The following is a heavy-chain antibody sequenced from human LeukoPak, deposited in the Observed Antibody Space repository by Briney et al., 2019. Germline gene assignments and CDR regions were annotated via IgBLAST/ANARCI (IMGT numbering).Heavy chain of an antibody. V-gene: IGHV4-39*01. CDR3: ARLGASLVWDSGSFPDS. J-gene: IGHJ4*02. CDR2: IFYTGNS. Sequence: PSETLXLTCLVSGVYFGSSGCHWGWIRQPPGKGLEWIGSIFYTGNSYSNPSLHSRVTISADTSKNQFSLKLQFVTAADTAVYYCARLGASLVWDSGSFPDSWGQGTLVTV. D-gene: IGHD3-10*01. CDR1: GVYFGSSGCH.